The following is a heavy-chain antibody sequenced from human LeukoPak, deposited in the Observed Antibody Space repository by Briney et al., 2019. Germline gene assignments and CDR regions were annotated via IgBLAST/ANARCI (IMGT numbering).Heavy chain of an antibody. V-gene: IGHV3-53*01. CDR3: ARVNREYSSSWYVSDY. D-gene: IGHD6-13*01. CDR2: IYSGGST. J-gene: IGHJ4*02. Sequence: GGSLRLSCAASGFTVSSNYMSWVRQAPGKGLEWVSVIYSGGSTYYADSVKGRFTISRDNSKNTLYLQMNSLRAEDTAVYYCARVNREYSSSWYVSDYWGQGTLVTVSS. CDR1: GFTVSSNY.